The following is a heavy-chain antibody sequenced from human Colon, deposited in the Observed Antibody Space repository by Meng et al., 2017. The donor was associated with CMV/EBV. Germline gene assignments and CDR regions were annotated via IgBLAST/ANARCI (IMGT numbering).Heavy chain of an antibody. Sequence: GGSLRLSCAASGSSFSTYSMSWVRQAPGKGLEWVSGISGRTSDTYYADSVKGRFTISRDNSKNTVYLQMNSLRAEDTAVYFCAKTIAPGTLARPFDPWGQGTLVTVSS. V-gene: IGHV3-23*01. CDR3: AKTIAPGTLARPFDP. CDR2: ISGRTSDT. CDR1: GSSFSTYS. J-gene: IGHJ5*02. D-gene: IGHD6-6*01.